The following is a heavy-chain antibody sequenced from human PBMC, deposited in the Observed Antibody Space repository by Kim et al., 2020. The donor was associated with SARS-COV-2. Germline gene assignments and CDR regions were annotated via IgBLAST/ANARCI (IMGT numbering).Heavy chain of an antibody. V-gene: IGHV3-30*01. CDR3: RAEIGSRSYDP. D-gene: IGHD1-26*01. J-gene: IGHJ5*02. Sequence: FYPDSVEGRFIISRDNVKSMLYRQRNSLRPEDTAVYYCRAEIGSRSYDPWGQGTLVTVSS.